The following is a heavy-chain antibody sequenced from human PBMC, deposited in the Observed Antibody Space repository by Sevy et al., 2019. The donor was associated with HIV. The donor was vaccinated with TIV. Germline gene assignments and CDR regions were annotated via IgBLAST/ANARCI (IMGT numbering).Heavy chain of an antibody. Sequence: GSLRLSCAASGFTVSSNYMSWVRQAPGKGLEWVSVIYSGGSTYYADSVKGRFTISRDNSKNTLYLQMNSLRAEDTAVYYCARGGLEGYGDYFDYWGQGTLVTVSS. D-gene: IGHD4-17*01. CDR3: ARGGLEGYGDYFDY. CDR1: GFTVSSNY. J-gene: IGHJ4*02. CDR2: IYSGGST. V-gene: IGHV3-53*01.